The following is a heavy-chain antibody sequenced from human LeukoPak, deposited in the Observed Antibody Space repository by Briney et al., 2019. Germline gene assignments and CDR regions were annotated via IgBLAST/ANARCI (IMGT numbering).Heavy chain of an antibody. CDR1: GESFSGYY. V-gene: IGHV4-34*01. J-gene: IGHJ5*02. CDR3: ARRAYGSGSSIGEYWFDP. D-gene: IGHD3-10*01. CDR2: INHSGST. Sequence: PSETLTLTCAVYGESFSGYYWSWIRQPPGKGLEWIGEINHSGSTNYNPSLKSRVTISVDTSKNQFSLKLSSVTAADTAVYYCARRAYGSGSSIGEYWFDPWGQGTLVTVSS.